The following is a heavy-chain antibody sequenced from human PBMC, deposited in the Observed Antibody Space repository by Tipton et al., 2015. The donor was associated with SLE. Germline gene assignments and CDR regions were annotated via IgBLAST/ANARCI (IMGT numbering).Heavy chain of an antibody. CDR2: ISGSGGST. J-gene: IGHJ4*02. CDR3: AKARYSSGWLVDY. Sequence: SLRLSCAASGFPFSTFAMSWVRQAPGKGLEWVSTISGSGGSTYYADSVKGRFTISRDNSKNTLYLQMNSLRAEDTAVYYCAKARYSSGWLVDYWGQGTLVTVSS. CDR1: GFPFSTFA. V-gene: IGHV3-23*01. D-gene: IGHD6-19*01.